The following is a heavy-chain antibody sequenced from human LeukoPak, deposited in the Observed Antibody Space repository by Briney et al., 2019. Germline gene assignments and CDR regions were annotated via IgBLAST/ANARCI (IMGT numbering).Heavy chain of an antibody. V-gene: IGHV3-23*01. CDR1: GFTFSRHG. Sequence: GGSLRLSCAASGFTFSRHGMNWVRQAPGKGLEWVSGISGSGGSTYYADSVKGRFTISRDNSKNTLYLQMNSLRAEDTAVYYCAKGISSGTATAFDYWGQGTLVTVSS. CDR3: AKGISSGTATAFDY. D-gene: IGHD6-19*01. J-gene: IGHJ4*02. CDR2: ISGSGGST.